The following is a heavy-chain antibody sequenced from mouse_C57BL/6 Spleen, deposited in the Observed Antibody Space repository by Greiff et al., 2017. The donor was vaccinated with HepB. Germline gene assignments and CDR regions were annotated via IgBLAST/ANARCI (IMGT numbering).Heavy chain of an antibody. J-gene: IGHJ4*01. CDR2: IWTGGGT. CDR3: ARKIWDVDYYAMDY. D-gene: IGHD4-1*01. V-gene: IGHV2-9-1*01. Sequence: VQGVESGPGLVAPSQSLSITCTVSGFSLTSYAISWVRQPPGKGLEWLGVIWTGGGTNYNSALKSRLSISKDNSKSQVFLKMNSLQTDDTARYYCARKIWDVDYYAMDYWGQGTSVTVSS. CDR1: GFSLTSYA.